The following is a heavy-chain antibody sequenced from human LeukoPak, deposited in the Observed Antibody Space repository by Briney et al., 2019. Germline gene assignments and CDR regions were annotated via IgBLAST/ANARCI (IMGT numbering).Heavy chain of an antibody. V-gene: IGHV3-30*04. Sequence: GGSLRLSCAASGFTFSNYAVHWVRQAPGKGLEWVAVISYDGSNKYYADYVKGRFTISRDNSRDTLYLQMNSLSTEDTAVYYCARTDTDYYDSSGYCFWGQGTLVTVSS. CDR3: ARTDTDYYDSSGYCF. J-gene: IGHJ4*02. D-gene: IGHD3-22*01. CDR1: GFTFSNYA. CDR2: ISYDGSNK.